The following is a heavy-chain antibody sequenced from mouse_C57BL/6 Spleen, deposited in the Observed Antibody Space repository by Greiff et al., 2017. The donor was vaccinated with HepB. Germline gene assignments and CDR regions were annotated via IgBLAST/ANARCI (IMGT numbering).Heavy chain of an antibody. CDR1: GYSFTGYF. Sequence: VQLQQSGPELVKPGDSVKISCKASGYSFTGYFMNWVMQSHGKSLEWIGRINPYNGDTFYNQKFKGKATLTVDKSSSTAHMELRSLTSEDSAVYYCARSDYGRSQGYWGQGTTLTVSS. J-gene: IGHJ2*01. CDR2: INPYNGDT. V-gene: IGHV1-20*01. CDR3: ARSDYGRSQGY. D-gene: IGHD1-1*01.